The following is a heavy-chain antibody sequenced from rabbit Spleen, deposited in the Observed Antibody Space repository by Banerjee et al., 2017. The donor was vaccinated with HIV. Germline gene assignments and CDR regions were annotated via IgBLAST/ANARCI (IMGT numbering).Heavy chain of an antibody. CDR1: GFSFSSSYD. CDR3: ARDPVIAGSAYYDL. Sequence: QQLVESGGGLVKPGASLTLTCTASGFSFSSSYDMCWVRQAPGKGLEWIGCIYTGNGKNYYASWAKGRFTISKTSSTTVTLQMTSLTAADTATYFCARDPVIAGSAYYDLWGPGTLVTVS. CDR2: IYTGNGKN. V-gene: IGHV1S40*01. J-gene: IGHJ4*01. D-gene: IGHD8-1*01.